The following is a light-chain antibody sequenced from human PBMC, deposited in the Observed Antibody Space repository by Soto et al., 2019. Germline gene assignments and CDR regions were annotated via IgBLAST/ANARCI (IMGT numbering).Light chain of an antibody. CDR1: SSNIGSNA. Sequence: QLVLTQPPSASGTPGQRVTISCSGASSNIGSNAVNWYQQLPGTAPQLLIYTNNERPSGVPDRFSGSKSGTSASLAITGLQSEDEADYHCAAWDDSLNALVFGGGTKLTDL. J-gene: IGLJ3*02. V-gene: IGLV1-44*01. CDR2: TNN. CDR3: AAWDDSLNALV.